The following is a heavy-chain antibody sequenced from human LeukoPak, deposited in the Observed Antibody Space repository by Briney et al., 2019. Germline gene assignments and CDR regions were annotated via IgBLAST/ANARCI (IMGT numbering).Heavy chain of an antibody. J-gene: IGHJ4*02. CDR2: ISSSSSTI. V-gene: IGHV3-48*04. CDR3: ARLRGFGELYRVGGSFRYFDY. D-gene: IGHD3-10*01. CDR1: GFTFSSYS. Sequence: PGGSLRLSCAASGFTFSSYSMNWVRQAPGKGLEWVSYISSSSSTIYYADSVKGRFTISRDNAKNSLYLQMNSLRAEDTAVYYCARLRGFGELYRVGGSFRYFDYWGQGTLVTVSS.